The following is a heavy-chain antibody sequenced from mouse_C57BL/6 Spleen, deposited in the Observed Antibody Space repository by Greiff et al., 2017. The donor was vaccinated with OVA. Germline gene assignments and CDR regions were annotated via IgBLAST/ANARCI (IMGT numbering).Heavy chain of an antibody. V-gene: IGHV5-6*01. CDR1: GFTFSSYG. J-gene: IGHJ2*01. D-gene: IGHD1-1*01. CDR3: AGDGSRNFDY. CDR2: ISSGGSYT. Sequence: EVKLLESGGDLVKPGGSLKLSCAASGFTFSSYGMSWVRQTPDKRLEWVATISSGGSYTYYPDSVKGRFTISRDNAKNTLYLQMSSLKSEDTAMYYCAGDGSRNFDYWGQGTTLTVSS.